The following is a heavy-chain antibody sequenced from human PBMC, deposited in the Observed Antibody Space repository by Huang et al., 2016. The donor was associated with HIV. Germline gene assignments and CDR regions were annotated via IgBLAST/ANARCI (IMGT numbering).Heavy chain of an antibody. CDR2: ISNDGNNT. D-gene: IGHD5-12*01. J-gene: IGHJ3*02. CDR1: GFSFSNYG. CDR3: TREYTVAGAFDI. Sequence: QGQLVESGGGVVRPGRSLGLSCAASGFSFSNYGMHWVRQAPGKRLEWVTFISNDGNNTYYANSVKGRFTISRDNFKNTLYLQMNRLRGDDTAVYYCTREYTVAGAFDIWGQGTMVTVSS. V-gene: IGHV3-30-3*01.